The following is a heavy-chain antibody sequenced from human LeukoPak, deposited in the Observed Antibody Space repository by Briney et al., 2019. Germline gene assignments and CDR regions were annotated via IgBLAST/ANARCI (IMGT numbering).Heavy chain of an antibody. J-gene: IGHJ4*02. CDR3: ARDFGYSYGLDY. CDR2: IYYSGST. Sequence: SETLSLTCTVSGGSISSYYWSWLRQPPGKGLEWIGYIYYSGSTNYNPSLKSRVTISVDTSKNQFSLKLSSVTAADTAVYYCARDFGYSYGLDYWGQGTLVTVSS. D-gene: IGHD5-18*01. CDR1: GGSISSYY. V-gene: IGHV4-59*01.